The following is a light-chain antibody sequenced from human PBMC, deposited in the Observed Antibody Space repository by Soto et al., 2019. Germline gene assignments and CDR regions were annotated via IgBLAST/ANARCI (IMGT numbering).Light chain of an antibody. CDR2: GNS. CDR3: QSYDSSLSAL. Sequence: QSVLTQPPSVSGAPGQRVPISCTGSSSNIGAGYDVHWYQQLPGTAPKLLIYGNSNRPSGVPDRFSGSKSGTSASLAITGLQAEDEADYYCQSYDSSLSALFGGGTKLTVL. CDR1: SSNIGAGYD. J-gene: IGLJ3*02. V-gene: IGLV1-40*01.